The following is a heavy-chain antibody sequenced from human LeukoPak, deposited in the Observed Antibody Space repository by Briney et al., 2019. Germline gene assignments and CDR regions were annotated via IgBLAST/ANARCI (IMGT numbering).Heavy chain of an antibody. V-gene: IGHV3-23*01. Sequence: GGSLRLSCVASGFTFSDFSLNWVRQAPGKGLEWVSGFSVSDETTYYADSVKGRFTISRDNSKNTLYLQINSLRAEDTAVYYCAKDPSVYYGDYIIRWGQGTLVIVSS. CDR3: AKDPSVYYGDYIIR. J-gene: IGHJ4*02. D-gene: IGHD4-17*01. CDR2: FSVSDETT. CDR1: GFTFSDFS.